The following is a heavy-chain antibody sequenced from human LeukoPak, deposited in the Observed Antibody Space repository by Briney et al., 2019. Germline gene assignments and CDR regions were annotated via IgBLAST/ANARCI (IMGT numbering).Heavy chain of an antibody. Sequence: GGSLRLSCAASGFTFSSYAMSWVRQAPGKGLEWVSAISGSGGSTYYADSVKGRSTISRDNSKNTLFLQMNSLRAEDTAVYYCAKSRYYYDSSDAFDIWGRGTMVTVSS. J-gene: IGHJ3*02. D-gene: IGHD3-22*01. CDR1: GFTFSSYA. CDR2: ISGSGGST. CDR3: AKSRYYYDSSDAFDI. V-gene: IGHV3-23*01.